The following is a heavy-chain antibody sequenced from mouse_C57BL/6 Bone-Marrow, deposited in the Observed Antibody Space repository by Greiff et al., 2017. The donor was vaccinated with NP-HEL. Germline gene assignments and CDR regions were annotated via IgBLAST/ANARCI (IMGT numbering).Heavy chain of an antibody. D-gene: IGHD1-1*01. CDR2: ISDGGSYT. Sequence: EVKLVESGGGLVKPGGSLKLSCAASGFTFSSYAMSWVRQTPEKRLEWVATISDGGSYTYYPDNVKGRFTISRDNAKNNLYLQMSHLKSEDTAMYYCARGAYYGSSIDYWGQGTTLTVSS. J-gene: IGHJ2*01. CDR1: GFTFSSYA. CDR3: ARGAYYGSSIDY. V-gene: IGHV5-4*03.